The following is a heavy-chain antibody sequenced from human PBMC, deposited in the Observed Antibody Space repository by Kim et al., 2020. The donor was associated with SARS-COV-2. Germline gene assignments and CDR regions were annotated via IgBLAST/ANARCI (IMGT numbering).Heavy chain of an antibody. D-gene: IGHD2-2*01. Sequence: KFQGRVTITRDTSTSTVYMELSSLRSEDTAVYYCARVGWDCSSTSCSFDYWGQGTLVTVSS. J-gene: IGHJ4*02. V-gene: IGHV1-46*01. CDR3: ARVGWDCSSTSCSFDY.